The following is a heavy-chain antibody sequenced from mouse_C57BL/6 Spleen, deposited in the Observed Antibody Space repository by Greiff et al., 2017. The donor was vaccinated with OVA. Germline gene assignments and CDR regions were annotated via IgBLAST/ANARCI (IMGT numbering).Heavy chain of an antibody. D-gene: IGHD2-2*01. J-gene: IGHJ1*03. CDR1: GYTFTDYE. V-gene: IGHV1-15*01. CDR3: TGVRGDDGGAWYFDV. Sequence: QVQLQESGAELVRPGASVTVSCKASGYTFTDYEMHWVKQTPVHGLEWIGAIDPETGGTAYNQKFKGKATLTADKSSSTAYMELRRLTSEDSAVYYGTGVRGDDGGAWYFDVWGTGTTVTVSS. CDR2: IDPETGGT.